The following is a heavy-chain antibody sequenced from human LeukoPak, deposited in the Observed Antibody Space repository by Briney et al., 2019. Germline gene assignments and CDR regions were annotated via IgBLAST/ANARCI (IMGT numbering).Heavy chain of an antibody. J-gene: IGHJ4*02. Sequence: SETLSLTCTVSGGSISSYYWSWIRQPPGKGLEWIGYIYYSGSTNYNPSLKSRATISVDTSKNQFSLKLSSVTAADTAVYYCARVGVWLTAYYFDYWGQGTLVTVSS. CDR2: IYYSGST. CDR3: ARVGVWLTAYYFDY. D-gene: IGHD6-19*01. V-gene: IGHV4-59*01. CDR1: GGSISSYY.